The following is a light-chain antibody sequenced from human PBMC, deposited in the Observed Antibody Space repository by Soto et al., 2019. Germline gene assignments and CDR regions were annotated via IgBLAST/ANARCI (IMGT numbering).Light chain of an antibody. CDR1: QSVSIY. CDR3: QQRYTWPPIT. J-gene: IGKJ5*01. V-gene: IGKV3-11*01. CDR2: DAS. Sequence: EIVLTQSPATLSLSPGERATLSCRASQSVSIYLAWYQQKPGQAPRLLIYDASNRATGIPARFSGGGSGTDFTLTISSLEPEDFAVYYCQQRYTWPPITFGQGTRLEIK.